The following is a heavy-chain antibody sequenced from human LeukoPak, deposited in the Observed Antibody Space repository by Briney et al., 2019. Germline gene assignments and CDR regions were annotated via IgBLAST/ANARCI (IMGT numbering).Heavy chain of an antibody. CDR2: INVHNGRA. J-gene: IGHJ6*02. V-gene: IGHV3-23*01. CDR3: AKKGESLDYYAMDV. Sequence: PGGSLRLSCAASGFTFTRYAMSWVRQAPGRGLEWVASINVHNGRAYYVESVKGRFTISRDDFENTVFLRMNRLRAEDTAIYYCAKKGESLDYYAMDVWGQGTTVTVSS. D-gene: IGHD5-24*01. CDR1: GFTFTRYA.